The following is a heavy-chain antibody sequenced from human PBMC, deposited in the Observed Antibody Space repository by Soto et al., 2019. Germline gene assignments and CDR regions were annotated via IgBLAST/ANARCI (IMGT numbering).Heavy chain of an antibody. CDR1: GFTFSDYP. CDR2: IRTAAYGGTT. V-gene: IGHV3-49*03. D-gene: IGHD1-1*01. J-gene: IGHJ3*02. Sequence: EVQLVESGGGFIQPGRSLRLSCTASGFTFSDYPMSWFRRAPGKGLEWVAYIRTAAYGGTTEYAASVKDRFTISRDDSATIASLQMNSLKTEDTAVYYCTRATRLSGDAFDIWGQGTMVAVSS. CDR3: TRATRLSGDAFDI.